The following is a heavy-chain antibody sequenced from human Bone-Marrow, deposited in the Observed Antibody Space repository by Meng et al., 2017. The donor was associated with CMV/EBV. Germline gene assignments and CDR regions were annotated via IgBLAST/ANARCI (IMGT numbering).Heavy chain of an antibody. CDR2: SNAGNGNT. CDR3: AREVNIATYSLRFMGY. D-gene: IGHD4-11*01. V-gene: IGHV1-3*02. Sequence: ASVKVSCKASGYTFTSYAMHWVRQAPGQRLEWMGWSNAGNGNTKYSQEFQGRVTITRDTSASTAYMELSSLRSEDTAVYYCAREVNIATYSLRFMGYWGQGTLVTVSS. CDR1: GYTFTSYA. J-gene: IGHJ4*02.